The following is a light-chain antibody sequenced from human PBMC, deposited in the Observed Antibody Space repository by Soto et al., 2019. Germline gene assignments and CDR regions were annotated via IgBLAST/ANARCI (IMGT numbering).Light chain of an antibody. CDR1: QSVSSSY. J-gene: IGKJ4*01. V-gene: IGKV3-20*01. CDR3: QQYGSSPAVT. CDR2: GAS. Sequence: EIVLTQSPGTLSLSPGERATLSCRASQSVSSSYLAWYQQKPGQAPRLLIYGASSRATGIPDRFSGSGSGTHVTLTISRLEPEDFAVYYCQQYGSSPAVTFGGGTKVEIK.